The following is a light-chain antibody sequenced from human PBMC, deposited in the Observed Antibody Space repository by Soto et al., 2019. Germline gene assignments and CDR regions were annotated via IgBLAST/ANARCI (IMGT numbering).Light chain of an antibody. Sequence: QSALTQSPSASGSPGQSVTISCTGTSSDIGGYNSVSWYQQHPGKAPKVIIYDVTKRPSGVPDRFSGSKSGNTASLTVSAHQAEDEADYYCSSYTDRKNLVFGTGTKVTVL. V-gene: IGLV2-8*01. J-gene: IGLJ1*01. CDR2: DVT. CDR1: SSDIGGYNS. CDR3: SSYTDRKNLV.